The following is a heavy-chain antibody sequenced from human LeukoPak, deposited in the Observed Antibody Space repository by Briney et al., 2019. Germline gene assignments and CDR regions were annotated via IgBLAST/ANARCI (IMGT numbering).Heavy chain of an antibody. CDR1: GGSFSGYY. V-gene: IGHV4-34*01. CDR2: INHSGST. CDR3: ARDRIYGSGSDHFDY. Sequence: SETLSLTCAVYGGSFSGYYWSWIRQPPGKGLEWIGEINHSGSTNYNPSLKSRVTISVDTSKNQCSLKLSSVTAADTAVYYCARDRIYGSGSDHFDYWGQGTLVTVSS. J-gene: IGHJ4*02. D-gene: IGHD3-10*01.